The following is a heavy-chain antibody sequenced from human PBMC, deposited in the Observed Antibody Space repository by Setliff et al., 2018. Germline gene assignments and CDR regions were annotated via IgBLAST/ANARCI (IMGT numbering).Heavy chain of an antibody. Sequence: SETLSLTCTVSGASITNINYYWGLIRQPPGKGLEWIGSIFYSGRTFYNPSLKSRVTISVDTSKNQFSLTLSSVTAADTGVYYCASCRFQVPYNYWGQGTLVTVSS. V-gene: IGHV4-39*01. CDR1: GASITNINYY. J-gene: IGHJ4*02. CDR3: ASCRFQVPYNY. D-gene: IGHD2-2*02. CDR2: IFYSGRT.